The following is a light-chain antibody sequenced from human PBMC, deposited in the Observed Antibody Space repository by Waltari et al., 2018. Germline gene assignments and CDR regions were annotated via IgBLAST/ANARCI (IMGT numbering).Light chain of an antibody. CDR1: QSVLYISNNKNY. CDR3: QQYYSTPS. Sequence: DIVMTQFPDSLAVSLGERATINFNSTQSVLYISNNKNYLAWYQQKPGQPPKLLIYWASTRESGVPDRFSGSGSGTDFTLTSSSLQAEDVAVYYCQQYYSTPSFGQGTKLEIK. V-gene: IGKV4-1*01. CDR2: WAS. J-gene: IGKJ2*01.